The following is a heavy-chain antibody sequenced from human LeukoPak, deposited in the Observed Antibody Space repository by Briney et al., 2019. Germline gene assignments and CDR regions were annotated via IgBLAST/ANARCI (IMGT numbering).Heavy chain of an antibody. Sequence: GRSLRLSCAASGFTFSSYAMHWVRQAPGKGLEWVAVISYDGSNKYYADSVKGRFTISRDNSKNTLYLQMNSLRAEDTAVYYCARWAYSYGHGNWFDPWGQGTLVTVSS. V-gene: IGHV3-30-3*01. CDR2: ISYDGSNK. CDR1: GFTFSSYA. CDR3: ARWAYSYGHGNWFDP. J-gene: IGHJ5*02. D-gene: IGHD5-18*01.